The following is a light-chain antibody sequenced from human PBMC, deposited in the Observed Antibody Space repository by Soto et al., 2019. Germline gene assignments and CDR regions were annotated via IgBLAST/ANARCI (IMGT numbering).Light chain of an antibody. V-gene: IGKV1-5*03. J-gene: IGKJ1*01. CDR2: KAS. CDR1: QSISTW. Sequence: DIQMTQSPSTLSAFVGDRVTITCRASQSISTWLAWYQQKPGKAPKLLIYKASTLEIGVPSRFSGSGSGTEFTLTISNLQPDDVAIYYCQQYNDYSWTFGQGTKVDIK. CDR3: QQYNDYSWT.